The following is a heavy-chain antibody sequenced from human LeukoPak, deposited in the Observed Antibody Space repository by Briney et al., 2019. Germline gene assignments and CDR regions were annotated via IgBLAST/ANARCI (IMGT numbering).Heavy chain of an antibody. V-gene: IGHV3-66*04. CDR1: GFTVSSNY. D-gene: IGHD6-13*01. J-gene: IGHJ4*02. CDR2: IYSGGNT. Sequence: GGSLRLSCAASGFTVSSNYMSWVRQAPGKGLEWVSVIYSGGNTYYADSVKGRFTLSRDNSKNTLYLQMNSLRAEDTAVYYCARQWGAAAGIFDYRGQGTLVTVSS. CDR3: ARQWGAAAGIFDY.